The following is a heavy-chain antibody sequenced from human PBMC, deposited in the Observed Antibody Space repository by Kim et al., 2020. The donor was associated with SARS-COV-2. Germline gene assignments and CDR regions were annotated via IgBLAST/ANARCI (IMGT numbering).Heavy chain of an antibody. Sequence: GGSLRLSCAASGFTFSSYSMNWVRQAPGKGLEWVSYISSSSSTIYYADSMKGRFTISRDNAKNSLYLQMNSLRDEDTAVYYCARAPPGGSGSYRFEYFQHWGQGTLVTVSS. CDR2: ISSSSSTI. CDR1: GFTFSSYS. D-gene: IGHD3-10*01. CDR3: ARAPPGGSGSYRFEYFQH. J-gene: IGHJ1*01. V-gene: IGHV3-48*02.